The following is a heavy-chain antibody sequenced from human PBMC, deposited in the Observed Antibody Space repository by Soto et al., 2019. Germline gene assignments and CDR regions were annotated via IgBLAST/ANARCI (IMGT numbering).Heavy chain of an antibody. D-gene: IGHD6-25*01. CDR3: ARTYSSDEASDNLVY. CDR2: INPNSGGT. Sequence: QVQLVQSGAEVKKPGASVKVSCKASGYTFTGYYMHWVRQAPGQGLEWMGWINPNSGGTNYAQKFQGRVTMTRDTSISTAYMELSRLRSDDTAVYYCARTYSSDEASDNLVYWGQGTLVTVSS. V-gene: IGHV1-2*02. CDR1: GYTFTGYY. J-gene: IGHJ4*02.